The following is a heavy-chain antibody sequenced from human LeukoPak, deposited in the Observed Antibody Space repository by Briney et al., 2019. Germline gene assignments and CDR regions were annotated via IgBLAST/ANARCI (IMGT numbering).Heavy chain of an antibody. CDR3: AGAPDGYYMDV. Sequence: GGSLRLSCAASGFTVSSNYMSWVRQAPGKGLEWVSVIYSGGSTYYADSVKGRFTISRDNSKNTLYLQMNSLRAEDTAVYYCAGAPDGYYMDVWGKGTTVTISS. CDR1: GFTVSSNY. D-gene: IGHD1-14*01. CDR2: IYSGGST. J-gene: IGHJ6*03. V-gene: IGHV3-53*01.